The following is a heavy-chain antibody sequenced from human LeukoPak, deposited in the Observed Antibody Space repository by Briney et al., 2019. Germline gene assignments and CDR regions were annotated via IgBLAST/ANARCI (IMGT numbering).Heavy chain of an antibody. CDR2: INPNSGGT. CDR1: GYTFTSYG. CDR3: ARDVVNIVVVVAATTLLDY. D-gene: IGHD2-15*01. Sequence: ASVKVSCKAPGYTFTSYGISWVRQAPGQGLEWMGWINPNSGGTNYAQKFQGRVTMTRDTSISTAYMELSRLRSDDTAVYYCARDVVNIVVVVAATTLLDYWGQGTLVTVSS. V-gene: IGHV1-2*02. J-gene: IGHJ4*02.